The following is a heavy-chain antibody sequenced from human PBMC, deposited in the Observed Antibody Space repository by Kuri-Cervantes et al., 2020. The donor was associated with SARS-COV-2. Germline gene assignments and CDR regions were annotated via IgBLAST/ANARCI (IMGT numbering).Heavy chain of an antibody. CDR3: ARHGFDFWSGYARTYYYYYGMDV. CDR1: GGSISSYY. CDR2: IYYSGST. Sequence: SETLSLTCTVSGGSISSYYWSWIRQPPGKGLEWIGYIYYSGSTNYNPSLKSRVTISVDTSKNQFSLKLSSVTAADTAVYYCARHGFDFWSGYARTYYYYYGMDVWGQGTLVTVSS. D-gene: IGHD3-3*01. V-gene: IGHV4-59*08. J-gene: IGHJ6*02.